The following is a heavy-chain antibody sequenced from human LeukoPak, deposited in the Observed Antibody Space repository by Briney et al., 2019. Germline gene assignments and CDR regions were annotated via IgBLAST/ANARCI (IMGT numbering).Heavy chain of an antibody. V-gene: IGHV4-59*01. Sequence: SQTLSLTCTVSGGSTSSYYWSWIRHPPGKGLEWSGYIYYSGSTNYNPSPKSRATISVDTSKNQISLKLSSVTAADTAVYSCARDPTGDQLYYYGMDVWGQGTTVTVSS. D-gene: IGHD7-27*01. J-gene: IGHJ6*02. CDR2: IYYSGST. CDR1: GGSTSSYY. CDR3: ARDPTGDQLYYYGMDV.